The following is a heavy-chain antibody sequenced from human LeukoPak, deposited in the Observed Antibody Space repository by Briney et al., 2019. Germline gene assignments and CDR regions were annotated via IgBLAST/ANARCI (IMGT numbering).Heavy chain of an antibody. D-gene: IGHD1-26*01. CDR3: ARSLVVGGTYPYH. Sequence: GGSLRLSCAASGFTFSTYAMTWVRLAPGKGLEWVSYISSSSSTIYYADSVKGRFTISRDNAKNSMYLQLNSLRIEDTAVYYCARSLVVGGTYPYHWGQGTLVTVSS. V-gene: IGHV3-48*01. CDR1: GFTFSTYA. J-gene: IGHJ5*02. CDR2: ISSSSSTI.